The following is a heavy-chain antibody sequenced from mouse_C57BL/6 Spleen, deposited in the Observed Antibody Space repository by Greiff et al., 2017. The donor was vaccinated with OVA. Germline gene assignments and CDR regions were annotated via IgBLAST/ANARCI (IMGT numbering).Heavy chain of an antibody. Sequence: VQLQQSGPELVKPGASVKIPCMASGYTFTDYNMDWVKQSHGKSLEWIGDINPNNGGTIYNQKFKGKATLTVDKSSSTAYMELRSLTSEDTAVYYCARPYSNPYYFDYWGQGTTLTVSS. V-gene: IGHV1-18*01. CDR3: ARPYSNPYYFDY. D-gene: IGHD2-5*01. CDR2: INPNNGGT. J-gene: IGHJ2*01. CDR1: GYTFTDYN.